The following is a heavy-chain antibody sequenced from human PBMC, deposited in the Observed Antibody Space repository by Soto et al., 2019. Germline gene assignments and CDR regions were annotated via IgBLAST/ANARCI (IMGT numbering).Heavy chain of an antibody. CDR1: GFTFSNAW. Sequence: GGSLRLSCAASGFTFSNAWMNWVRQAPGKGLEWVGRIKSKTDGGTTDYAAPVKGRFTISRDDSKNTLYLQMNSLKTEDTAVYYCTTDSEYYYDSSGYYYFDYWGQGTLVTVSS. V-gene: IGHV3-15*07. CDR2: IKSKTDGGTT. J-gene: IGHJ4*02. D-gene: IGHD3-22*01. CDR3: TTDSEYYYDSSGYYYFDY.